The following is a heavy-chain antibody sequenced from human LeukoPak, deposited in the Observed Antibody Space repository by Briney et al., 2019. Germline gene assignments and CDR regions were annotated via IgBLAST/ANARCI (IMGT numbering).Heavy chain of an antibody. J-gene: IGHJ4*02. CDR1: GFTFGDYA. D-gene: IGHD4-11*01. Sequence: GGSLRLSCTASGFTFGDYAMSWFRQAPGKGLEWVSYISSSSSTIYYADSVKGRFTISRDNAKNSLYLQMNSLRVEDTAVYYCARAGGLHGGFDYWGQGTLVTVSS. CDR3: ARAGGLHGGFDY. CDR2: ISSSSSTI. V-gene: IGHV3-48*01.